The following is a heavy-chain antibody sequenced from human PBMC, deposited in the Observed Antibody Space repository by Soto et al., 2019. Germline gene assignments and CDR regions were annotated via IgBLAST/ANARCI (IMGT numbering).Heavy chain of an antibody. V-gene: IGHV3-66*01. Sequence: EVQLVESGGGLVQPGGSLRLSCAASGFTVSSNYMSWVRQAPGKGLEWVSVIYSGGSTYYADSVKGRFTISRDNSKNTLYLQMNSLRAEDTAVYYCAREERVSGSYYTPRYYYGMDVWGQGTTVTVSS. CDR2: IYSGGST. J-gene: IGHJ6*02. D-gene: IGHD3-10*01. CDR3: AREERVSGSYYTPRYYYGMDV. CDR1: GFTVSSNY.